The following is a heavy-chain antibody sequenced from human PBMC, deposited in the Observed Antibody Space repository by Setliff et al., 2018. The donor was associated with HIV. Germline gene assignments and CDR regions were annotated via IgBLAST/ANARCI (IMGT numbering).Heavy chain of an antibody. CDR3: ATYADRESNRFDP. CDR2: INHSGSV. CDR1: GGSFNNYY. Sequence: SETLSLTCAVYGGSFNNYYWSWIRQPPGKGLEWIGEINHSGSVNYNPSLKSRVTISVDTSKNQFSLKLSSVTAADTAVFYCATYADRESNRFDPWGQGILVTVSS. J-gene: IGHJ5*02. V-gene: IGHV4-34*01. D-gene: IGHD3-10*01.